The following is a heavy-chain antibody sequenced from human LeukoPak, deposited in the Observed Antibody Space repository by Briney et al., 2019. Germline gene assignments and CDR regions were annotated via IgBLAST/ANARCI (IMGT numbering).Heavy chain of an antibody. J-gene: IGHJ4*02. Sequence: ASVRVSCKASGYTFTSFSLNWVRQAPGQGLEWMGTISPSGGTTNYAQKFQGRVTMTRNTSISTAYVELSSLRSEDTAVYYCARGKTIDYWGQGTLVTVSS. CDR1: GYTFTSFS. D-gene: IGHD1-14*01. V-gene: IGHV1-46*01. CDR2: ISPSGGTT. CDR3: ARGKTIDY.